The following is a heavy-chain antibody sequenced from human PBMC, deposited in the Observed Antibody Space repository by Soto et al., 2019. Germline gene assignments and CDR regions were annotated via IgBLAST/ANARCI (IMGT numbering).Heavy chain of an antibody. CDR1: GFTFSSYS. CDR2: ISSSSSYI. D-gene: IGHD6-13*01. CDR3: AREVARAAAGMY. V-gene: IGHV3-21*01. Sequence: EVQLVESGGGLVKPGGSLRLSCAASGFTFSSYSMNWVRQAPGKGLEWVSSISSSSSYIYYADSVKGRFTISRDNAKNSLYLQMNSLRAEDTAVYYCAREVARAAAGMYWGQGTLVTVSS. J-gene: IGHJ4*02.